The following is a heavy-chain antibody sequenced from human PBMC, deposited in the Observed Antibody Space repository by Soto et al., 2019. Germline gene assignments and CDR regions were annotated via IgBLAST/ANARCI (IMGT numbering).Heavy chain of an antibody. CDR3: ARVPGP. CDR2: IYHSGST. CDR1: GGSISSGGYS. Sequence: TSETLSLTCAVSGGSISSGGYSWSWIRQPPGKGLEWIGYIYHSGSTYYNPSLKSRVTISVDRSKSHFSLKLSSVTAADTAVYYCARVPGPWGQGTLVTVSS. V-gene: IGHV4-30-2*01. J-gene: IGHJ5*02.